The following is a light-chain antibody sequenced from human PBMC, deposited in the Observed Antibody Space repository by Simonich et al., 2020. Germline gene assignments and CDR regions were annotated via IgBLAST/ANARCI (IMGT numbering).Light chain of an antibody. CDR3: QQYYSTPYT. J-gene: IGKJ2*01. CDR1: PSISSW. Sequence: DIQITQSPSPLSASVGNRVTITCRDSPSISSWLAWYQQKPEKAPKLLIYKAASLESGVPSRFSGSGYGTDFTLTISSLQAEDVAVYYCQQYYSTPYTFGQGTKLEIK. CDR2: KAA. V-gene: IGKV1-5*03.